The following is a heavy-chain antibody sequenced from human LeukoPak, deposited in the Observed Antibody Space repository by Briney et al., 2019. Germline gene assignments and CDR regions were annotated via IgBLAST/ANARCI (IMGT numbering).Heavy chain of an antibody. CDR3: AKDMGYNDYYGMDV. V-gene: IGHV3-9*01. D-gene: IGHD3-16*01. J-gene: IGHJ6*02. CDR1: GFTFDDYA. CDR2: ISWNSGSI. Sequence: PGGSLRLSCAASGFTFDDYAMHWVRQAPGKGLEWVSGISWNSGSIGYADSVKGRSTISRDNAKNSLYLQMNSLRAEDTALYYCAKDMGYNDYYGMDVWGQGTTVTVSS.